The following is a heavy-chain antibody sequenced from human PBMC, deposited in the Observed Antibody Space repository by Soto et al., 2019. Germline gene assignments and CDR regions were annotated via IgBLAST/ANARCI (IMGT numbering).Heavy chain of an antibody. D-gene: IGHD3-22*01. CDR2: ISGDNNYI. J-gene: IGHJ3*01. CDR3: ARVVYFDRSAYGL. V-gene: IGHV3-21*01. CDR1: GFSFSGYN. Sequence: GGSLRLSCASSGFSFSGYNMNWFRQAPGKGLEWVSSISGDNNYIYYADSVQGRFTISRDNAKNSVYLQMNSLRAEDTAVYYCARVVYFDRSAYGLWGQRTMVTVSS.